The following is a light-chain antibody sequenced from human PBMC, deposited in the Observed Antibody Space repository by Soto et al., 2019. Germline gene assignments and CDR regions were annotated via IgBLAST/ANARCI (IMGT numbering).Light chain of an antibody. CDR3: QTWGTGVGV. J-gene: IGLJ3*02. CDR2: VNSDGSH. CDR1: SGHSSNA. Sequence: QAVVTQSPSASASLGASVKLTCTLSSGHSSNAIAWHQQQSEKGPRYLMKVNSDGSHSKGDGIPDRFSGSSSGAERYLTISSLQSEDEADYYCQTWGTGVGVFGGGTKLTVL. V-gene: IGLV4-69*01.